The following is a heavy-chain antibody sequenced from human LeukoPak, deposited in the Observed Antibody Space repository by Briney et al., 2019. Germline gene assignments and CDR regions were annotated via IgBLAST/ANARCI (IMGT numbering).Heavy chain of an antibody. CDR3: ARRGPNRGSRQGNWFDP. D-gene: IGHD2/OR15-2a*01. J-gene: IGHJ5*02. Sequence: KPGESLKISCKGSGYSFTSYWIGWVRQMPGKGLEWMGIIYPGDSDTRYSPSFQGQVTISADKSISTAYLQWSSLKASDTAMYYCARRGPNRGSRQGNWFDPWGQGTLVTVSS. CDR2: IYPGDSDT. V-gene: IGHV5-51*03. CDR1: GYSFTSYW.